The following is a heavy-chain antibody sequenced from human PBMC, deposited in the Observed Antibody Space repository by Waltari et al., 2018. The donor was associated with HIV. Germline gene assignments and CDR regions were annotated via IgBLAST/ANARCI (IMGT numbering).Heavy chain of an antibody. D-gene: IGHD3-3*01. V-gene: IGHV4-61*02. CDR1: GGSISSGGSL. CDR3: ARARQTISGVVRSWFDS. J-gene: IGHJ5*01. Sequence: QVQLQESGPGLVKPSQTLSPTCPVSGGSISSGGSLWGWIRQPAGKGLEYIGRIYSNGHTSYNPSLKSRVTISVDTSKNQFSLRLSSVTAGDTAVYYCARARQTISGVVRSWFDSWGQGTLVTVSS. CDR2: IYSNGHT.